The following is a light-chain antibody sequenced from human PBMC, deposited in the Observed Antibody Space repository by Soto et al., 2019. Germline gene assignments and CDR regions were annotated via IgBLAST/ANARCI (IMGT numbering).Light chain of an antibody. CDR3: QQSYSTPLT. Sequence: QMTQSPATLSASVGDRVTITCRASQSIRKHLNWYQQKPGKAPKLLIFAASSLQSGVPSRFSGSGSGTDFTLTISSLQPEDFETDYCQQSYSTPLTFGGGTKVDIK. CDR2: AAS. V-gene: IGKV1-39*01. CDR1: QSIRKH. J-gene: IGKJ4*01.